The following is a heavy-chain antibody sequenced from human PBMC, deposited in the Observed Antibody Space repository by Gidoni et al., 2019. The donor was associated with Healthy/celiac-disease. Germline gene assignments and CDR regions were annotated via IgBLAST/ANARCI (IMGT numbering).Heavy chain of an antibody. CDR3: ARDPTEVQYYYGMDV. Sequence: QVQLVQSGAEVKKPGSSVKVSCKASGGTFSSYAISWVRQAPGQGLEWMGRIIPILGIANYAQKFQGRVTITADKSTSTAYMELSSLRSEDTAVYYCARDPTEVQYYYGMDVWGQGTTVTVSS. CDR2: IIPILGIA. V-gene: IGHV1-69*04. J-gene: IGHJ6*02. CDR1: GGTFSSYA.